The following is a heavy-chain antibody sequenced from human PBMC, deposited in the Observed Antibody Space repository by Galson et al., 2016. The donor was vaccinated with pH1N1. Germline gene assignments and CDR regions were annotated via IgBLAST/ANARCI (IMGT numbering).Heavy chain of an antibody. D-gene: IGHD4-17*01. CDR3: PRITEYDSADYASFWYFDL. V-gene: IGHV2-26*01. Sequence: PALVKPTQTLTLTCTVSGFSLANARMGVSWIRQPPGKALEWLAHIFSNDEKSYRPSLKSRLTISKDTSENQVILTLTNMDPVDTATYFCPRITEYDSADYASFWYFDLWGPGTLVTVSS. CDR2: IFSNDEK. J-gene: IGHJ2*01. CDR1: GFSLANARMG.